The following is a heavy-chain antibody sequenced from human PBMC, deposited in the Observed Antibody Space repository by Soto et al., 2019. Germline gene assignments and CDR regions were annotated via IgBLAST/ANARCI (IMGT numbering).Heavy chain of an antibody. CDR2: ISYDGSNK. D-gene: IGHD1-26*01. CDR3: ASGSYGIDDAFDI. V-gene: IGHV3-30*03. J-gene: IGHJ3*02. CDR1: GFTFSSYG. Sequence: GGSLRLSCAASGFTFSSYGMHWVRQAPGKGLEWVAVISYDGSNKYYADSVKGRFTISRDNSKNTLYLQMNSLRAEDTAVYYCASGSYGIDDAFDIWGQGTMVTVSS.